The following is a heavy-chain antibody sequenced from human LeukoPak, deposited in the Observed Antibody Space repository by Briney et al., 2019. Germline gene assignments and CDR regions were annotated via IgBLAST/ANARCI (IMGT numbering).Heavy chain of an antibody. V-gene: IGHV1-69*04. Sequence: ASVKVSCKASGGTFSSYAISWVRQAPGQGLEWMGRIIPILGIANYAQKFQGRVTITADKSTSTAYMELSSLRSEDTAVYYCARLYYDSSVLDYWGQGTLVTVSS. D-gene: IGHD3-22*01. J-gene: IGHJ4*02. CDR3: ARLYYDSSVLDY. CDR1: GGTFSSYA. CDR2: IIPILGIA.